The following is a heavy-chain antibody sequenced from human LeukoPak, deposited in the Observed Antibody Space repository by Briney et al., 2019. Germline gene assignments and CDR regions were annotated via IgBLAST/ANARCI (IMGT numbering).Heavy chain of an antibody. J-gene: IGHJ1*01. CDR1: GYSINTVYY. CDR2: IYYSGST. CDR3: ATLYYYDSSGYFGFQH. V-gene: IGHV4-61*01. Sequence: SETLSLTCTVSGYSINTVYYWSWIRQLPGKGLEWIGYIYYSGSTNYNPSLKSRVTISVDTSKNQFSLKLSSVTAADTAVYYCATLYYYDSSGYFGFQHWGQGTLVTVSS. D-gene: IGHD3-22*01.